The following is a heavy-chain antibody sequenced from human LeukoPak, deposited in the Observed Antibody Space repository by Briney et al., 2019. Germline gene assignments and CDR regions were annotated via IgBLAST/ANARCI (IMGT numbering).Heavy chain of an antibody. CDR1: GFTFDDYA. J-gene: IGHJ4*02. CDR2: ISGDGGST. D-gene: IGHD6-13*01. CDR3: ARDSAGNDY. Sequence: PGGSLRLSCAASGFTFDDYAMHWVRQAPGKGLEWVSLISGDGGSTYYADSVKGRFTISRDNAKNSLYLQMNSLRAEDTAMYYCARDSAGNDYWGQGTLVTVSS. V-gene: IGHV3-43*02.